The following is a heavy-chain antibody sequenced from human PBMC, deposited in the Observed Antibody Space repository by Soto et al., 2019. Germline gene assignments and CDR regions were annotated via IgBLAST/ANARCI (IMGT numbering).Heavy chain of an antibody. J-gene: IGHJ4*02. CDR2: ISSRSTTI. CDR1: GFTFSTYS. CDR3: ARDRGIFGPFDN. Sequence: PGGSLRLSCAASGFTFSTYSMNWVRQAPGKGLEWVSYISSRSTTIYYADSVKGRFTISRDNAKNSLYLQMNSLGAEYTAVYYCARDRGIFGPFDNWGQGTLVTVSS. D-gene: IGHD3-3*01. V-gene: IGHV3-48*01.